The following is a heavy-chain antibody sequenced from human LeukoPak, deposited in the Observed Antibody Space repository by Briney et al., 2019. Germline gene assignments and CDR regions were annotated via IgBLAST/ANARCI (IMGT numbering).Heavy chain of an antibody. V-gene: IGHV4-39*01. CDR3: GRRRAMRWSGLDY. J-gene: IGHJ4*02. CDR1: GGSISSSSYY. CDR2: IYYSGST. Sequence: NPSETLSLTCTVSGGSISSSSYYWGWIRQPPGKGLEWIGSIYYSGSTYYNPSLKSRVTISVDTSKNQFSLKLSSVTAADTAVYYCGRRRAMRWSGLDYWGQGTLVTVSS. D-gene: IGHD2-2*01.